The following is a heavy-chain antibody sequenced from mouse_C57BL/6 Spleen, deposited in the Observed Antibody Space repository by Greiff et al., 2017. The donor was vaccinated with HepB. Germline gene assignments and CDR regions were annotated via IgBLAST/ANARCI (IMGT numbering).Heavy chain of an antibody. CDR1: GFNIKDDY. V-gene: IGHV14-4*01. CDR3: TTEGVYDGPYFDV. CDR2: IDPENGDT. J-gene: IGHJ1*03. Sequence: VQLKESGAELVRPGASVKLSCTASGFNIKDDYMHWVKQRPEQGLEWIGWIDPENGDTEYASKFQGKATITADTSSNTAYLQLSSLTSEDTAVYYCTTEGVYDGPYFDVWGTGTTVTVSS. D-gene: IGHD2-3*01.